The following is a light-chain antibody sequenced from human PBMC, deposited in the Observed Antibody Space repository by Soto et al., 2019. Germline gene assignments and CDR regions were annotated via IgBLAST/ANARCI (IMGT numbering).Light chain of an antibody. CDR3: LQSYRTPST. CDR1: QSISSY. J-gene: IGKJ4*01. V-gene: IGKV1-39*01. CDR2: AAS. Sequence: DLQMTQSPSSLSASVGDRVTITCRASQSISSYLNWYQQKPGQAPKLLIYAASRLQSGVPTSFSGSGSGTDFTLNISSLQPEVFPAYFCLQSYRTPSTFGGGTKVEI.